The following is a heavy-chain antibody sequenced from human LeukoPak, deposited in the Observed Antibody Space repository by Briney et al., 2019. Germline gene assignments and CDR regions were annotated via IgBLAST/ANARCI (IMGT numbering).Heavy chain of an antibody. CDR2: IYYSGST. CDR1: GGSISSSSYY. D-gene: IGHD4-17*01. J-gene: IGHJ3*02. Sequence: SETLSLTCTVSGGSISSSSYYWGWIRQPPGKGLEWIGSIYYSGSTYYNPSLKSRVTISVDTSKNQFSLKLSSVTAADTAVYYCARIGGDLGFDAFDIWGQGTMVTVSS. V-gene: IGHV4-39*07. CDR3: ARIGGDLGFDAFDI.